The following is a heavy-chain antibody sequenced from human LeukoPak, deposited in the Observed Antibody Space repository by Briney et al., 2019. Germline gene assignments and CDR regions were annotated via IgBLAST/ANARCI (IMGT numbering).Heavy chain of an antibody. Sequence: SGPTLAIPTQTLTLTCTFSELSLSPSGVGVGWVRQPPGKALGWLTLIYWHDGKLYSPSLKSRLTITNETSKNQVVLTMANMDLVDTATYYCAYLRRVSTEDYWGQGTLVTVSS. CDR3: AYLRRVSTEDY. V-gene: IGHV2-5*01. D-gene: IGHD5/OR15-5a*01. J-gene: IGHJ4*02. CDR2: IYWHDGK. CDR1: ELSLSPSGVG.